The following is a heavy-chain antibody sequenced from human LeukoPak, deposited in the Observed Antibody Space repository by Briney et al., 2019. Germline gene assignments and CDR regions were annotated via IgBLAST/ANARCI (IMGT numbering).Heavy chain of an antibody. CDR1: GFTFSSYW. Sequence: PGGSLRLSCAASGFTFSSYWMHWVRQAPGKGLVWVSRINRDGSSTSYADSVKGRFTISRDNAKNTLDRQMNSLRPEDTAIYYCARDHSSSWYNFDYWGQGTLVTVSS. CDR3: ARDHSSSWYNFDY. J-gene: IGHJ4*02. D-gene: IGHD6-13*01. V-gene: IGHV3-74*01. CDR2: INRDGSST.